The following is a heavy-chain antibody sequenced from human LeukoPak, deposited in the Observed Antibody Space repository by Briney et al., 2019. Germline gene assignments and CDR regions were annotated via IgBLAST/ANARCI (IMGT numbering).Heavy chain of an antibody. Sequence: SETLSLTCTVSRGSISSEFWSWIRQPPGKGLECIGDIHYSGSTSYNPSRKSRVTISVDTSKNKFSLKLDSVTAADAAVYYCARQAYCSGTSCYPFDYWGQGALVTVSS. J-gene: IGHJ4*02. CDR1: RGSISSEF. V-gene: IGHV4-59*08. CDR2: IHYSGST. D-gene: IGHD2-2*01. CDR3: ARQAYCSGTSCYPFDY.